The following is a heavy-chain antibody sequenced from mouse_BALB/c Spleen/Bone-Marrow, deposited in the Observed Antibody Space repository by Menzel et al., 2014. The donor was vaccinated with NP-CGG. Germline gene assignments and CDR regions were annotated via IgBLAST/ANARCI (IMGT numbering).Heavy chain of an antibody. D-gene: IGHD1-1*01. V-gene: IGHV14-3*02. Sequence: EVQLQQSGAELVKPGASVKLSYTASGFNIKDTYMHWVKQRPEQGLEWIGRIDPANGNTKYDPKFQGKATITADTSSNTASLQLSSLTSEDTAVYYCASYYYGSSGFAYWGQGTLVTVSA. CDR1: GFNIKDTY. J-gene: IGHJ3*01. CDR2: IDPANGNT. CDR3: ASYYYGSSGFAY.